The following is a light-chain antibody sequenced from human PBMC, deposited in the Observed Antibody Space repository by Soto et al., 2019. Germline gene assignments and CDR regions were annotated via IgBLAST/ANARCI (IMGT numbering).Light chain of an antibody. CDR1: QGISSW. Sequence: DIQMTQSPSSLSASVGDRVTITCRASQGISSWLAWYQQKPEKAPKSLSYAASSLQSGVPAKFSGSGSWNDFTLTLSSLQHEDFATYYCQQYDSHPYTFGQGTKLEIK. CDR2: AAS. J-gene: IGKJ2*01. CDR3: QQYDSHPYT. V-gene: IGKV1D-16*01.